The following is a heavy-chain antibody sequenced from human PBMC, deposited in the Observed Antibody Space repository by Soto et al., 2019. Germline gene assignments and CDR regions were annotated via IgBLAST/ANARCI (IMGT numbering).Heavy chain of an antibody. CDR3: ARDLRELYYYDSSAQPYNWFDP. J-gene: IGHJ5*02. Sequence: ASVKVSCKAIGYSFTSHYMHWVRQAPGQGLEWMGTIYPGGVNIGYAQKFKGRVTMTKDTSTSTVYMQMNSLRAEDTAVYYCARDLRELYYYDSSAQPYNWFDPWGQGTLVTVSS. CDR1: GYSFTSHY. D-gene: IGHD3-22*01. V-gene: IGHV1-46*01. CDR2: IYPGGVNI.